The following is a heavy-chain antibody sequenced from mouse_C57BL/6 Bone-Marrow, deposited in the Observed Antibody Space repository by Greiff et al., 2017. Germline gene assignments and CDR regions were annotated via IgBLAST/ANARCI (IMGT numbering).Heavy chain of an antibody. CDR1: GFTFSDYY. CDR3: ARDGHYGRGTYAMDY. Sequence: EVQLVESEGGLVQPGSSMKLSCTASGFTFSDYYMAWVRQVPEKGLEWVANINYDGSSTYYLDSLKSRFIISRDNAKNILYLQMSSLKSEDTATYYCARDGHYGRGTYAMDYWGQGTAVTVSS. CDR2: INYDGSST. D-gene: IGHD1-1*01. V-gene: IGHV5-16*01. J-gene: IGHJ4*01.